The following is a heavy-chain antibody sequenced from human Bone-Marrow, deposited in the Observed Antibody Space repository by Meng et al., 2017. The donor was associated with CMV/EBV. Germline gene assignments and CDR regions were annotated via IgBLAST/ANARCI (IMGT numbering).Heavy chain of an antibody. J-gene: IGHJ4*02. Sequence: ASVKVSCKASGYTFTSYGISWVRQAPGQGLEWMGWINPNSGGTNYAQKFQGRVTMTRDTSISTAYMELSRLRSDDTAVYYCARVRGFGELYRSTFGYWGQGTLVTVSS. CDR2: INPNSGGT. CDR3: ARVRGFGELYRSTFGY. V-gene: IGHV1-2*02. CDR1: GYTFTSYG. D-gene: IGHD3-10*01.